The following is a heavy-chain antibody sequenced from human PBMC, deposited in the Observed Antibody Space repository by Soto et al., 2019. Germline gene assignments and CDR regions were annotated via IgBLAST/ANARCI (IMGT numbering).Heavy chain of an antibody. CDR2: ISAYNGNT. CDR1: GYTFTSYG. Sequence: GASVKVSCKASGYTFTSYGISWVRQAPGQGLEWMGWISAYNGNTNYAQKLQGRVTMTTDTSTSTAYMELRSLRSDDTAVYYCARDHPYSSGWSQLVWYYYGMDVWGQGTTVTVSS. CDR3: ARDHPYSSGWSQLVWYYYGMDV. J-gene: IGHJ6*02. D-gene: IGHD6-19*01. V-gene: IGHV1-18*01.